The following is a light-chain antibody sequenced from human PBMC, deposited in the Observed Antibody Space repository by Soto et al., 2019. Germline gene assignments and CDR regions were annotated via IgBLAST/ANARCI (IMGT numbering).Light chain of an antibody. V-gene: IGKV3-20*01. J-gene: IGKJ1*01. CDR3: QQYDSSRTWT. CDR2: GAS. CDR1: QRVSSRF. Sequence: ELVLTQSPGTLSLSLGERATLSCRASQRVSSRFLVWYQQKPGQAPRLLIYGASSRATGIPDRFSGSGSGTDFTLTISRLEPEDFAVYYCQQYDSSRTWTFGQGTKVEIK.